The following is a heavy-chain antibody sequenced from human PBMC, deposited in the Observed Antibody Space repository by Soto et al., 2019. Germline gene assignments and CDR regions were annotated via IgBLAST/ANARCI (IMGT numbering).Heavy chain of an antibody. CDR1: GFTFSIYG. V-gene: IGHV3-30*18. CDR2: ISYDGSNK. Sequence: GGSLRLSCAASGFTFSIYGMHWVRQAPGKGLEWVAVISYDGSNKYYADSVKGRFTISRDNSKNTLYLQMNSLRAEDTAVYYCAKDWEAARVYYGMDVWGQGTTVTVSS. J-gene: IGHJ6*02. D-gene: IGHD6-6*01. CDR3: AKDWEAARVYYGMDV.